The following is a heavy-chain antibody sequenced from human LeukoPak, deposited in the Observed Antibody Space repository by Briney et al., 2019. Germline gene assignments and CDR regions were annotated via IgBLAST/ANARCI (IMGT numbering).Heavy chain of an antibody. D-gene: IGHD2-2*01. CDR1: GFTFSNYA. Sequence: GGSLRLSCAASGFTFSNYAMNWVRQAPGKGLEWLSAISGSGGSTYYADSVKGRFTISRDNSMSSLYLQMNSLRAEDTAVYYCAKDRRLGYCTSTSCASFDMWGQGTLVTVSS. CDR2: ISGSGGST. CDR3: AKDRRLGYCTSTSCASFDM. J-gene: IGHJ3*02. V-gene: IGHV3-23*01.